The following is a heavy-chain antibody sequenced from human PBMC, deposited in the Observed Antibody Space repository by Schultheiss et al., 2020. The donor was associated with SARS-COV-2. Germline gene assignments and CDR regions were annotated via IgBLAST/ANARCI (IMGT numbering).Heavy chain of an antibody. Sequence: GGSLRLSCAASGFTFSSYAMSWVLQAPGKGLEWVSAISGSGGSTDYADSVKGRFTISRDNAKNTLYLQINSLIVEDTAVYYCAKAIAVVISATYFDYWGQGALGTVSS. V-gene: IGHV3-23*01. CDR1: GFTFSSYA. J-gene: IGHJ4*02. CDR3: AKAIAVVISATYFDY. D-gene: IGHD3-22*01. CDR2: ISGSGGST.